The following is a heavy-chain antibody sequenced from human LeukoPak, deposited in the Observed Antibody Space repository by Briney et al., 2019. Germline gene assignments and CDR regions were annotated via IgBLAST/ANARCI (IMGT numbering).Heavy chain of an antibody. CDR3: ARHYSSGWYYFDY. Sequence: SETLSLTCTVSGGSISSYYWSRIRQPPGKGLEWIGYIYYSGSTNYNPSLKSRVTISVDTSKNQFSLKLSSVTAADTAVYYCARHYSSGWYYFDYWGQGTLVTVSS. D-gene: IGHD6-19*01. CDR1: GGSISSYY. V-gene: IGHV4-59*08. CDR2: IYYSGST. J-gene: IGHJ4*02.